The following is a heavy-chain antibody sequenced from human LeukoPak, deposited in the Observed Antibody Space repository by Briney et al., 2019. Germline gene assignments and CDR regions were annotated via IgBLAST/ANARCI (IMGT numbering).Heavy chain of an antibody. CDR3: ARGSRGEHDY. V-gene: IGHV3-23*01. J-gene: IGHJ4*02. Sequence: SLLPSCAASGFFFNIYAMSWVHQAPGKGLEWVAAIDRSGGSTFYADSVKGRFTISKDNSKNTLYLQINSLRVDDTAIYYCARGSRGEHDYWGQGTLVTVSS. D-gene: IGHD4-17*01. CDR2: IDRSGGST. CDR1: GFFFNIYA.